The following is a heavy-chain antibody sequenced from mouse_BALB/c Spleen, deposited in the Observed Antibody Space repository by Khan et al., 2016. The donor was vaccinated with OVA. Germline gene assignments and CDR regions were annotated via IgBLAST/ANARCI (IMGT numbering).Heavy chain of an antibody. J-gene: IGHJ3*01. D-gene: IGHD2-14*01. Sequence: QVQLKESGAELARPGASVKMSCKASGYTFTSYTIHWIKLRPGQGLEWIGYINPSNGYTNYNQKFKDKATLTADKSSTTAYMQLSSLTSDDSAVYNCVRDGAYCRNDCWFAYWGQGTLVTVSA. CDR3: VRDGAYCRNDCWFAY. V-gene: IGHV1-4*01. CDR2: INPSNGYT. CDR1: GYTFTSYT.